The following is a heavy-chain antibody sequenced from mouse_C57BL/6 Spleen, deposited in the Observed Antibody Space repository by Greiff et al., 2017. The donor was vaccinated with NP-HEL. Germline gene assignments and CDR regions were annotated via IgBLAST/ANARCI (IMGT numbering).Heavy chain of an antibody. CDR2: IYPGSGST. V-gene: IGHV1-55*01. J-gene: IGHJ1*03. D-gene: IGHD1-1*01. Sequence: QVQLKQPGAELVKPGASVKMSCKASGYTFTSYWITWVKQRPGQGLEWIGDIYPGSGSTNYNEKFKSKATLTVDTSSSTAYMQLSSLTSEDSAVYYCSRGPYVSKWYFDVWGTVTTVTVSS. CDR1: GYTFTSYW. CDR3: SRGPYVSKWYFDV.